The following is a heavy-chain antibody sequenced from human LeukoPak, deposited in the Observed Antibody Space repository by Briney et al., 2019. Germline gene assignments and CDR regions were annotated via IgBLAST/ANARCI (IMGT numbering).Heavy chain of an antibody. Sequence: GGSLRLSCAASGFTLSSYGMHRVRQAPGKGLEWVAVIWYDGSNKYYADSVKGRFTISRDNSKNTLYLQMNSLRAEDTAVYYCARDGPGRVSPDYWGQGTLVTVSS. V-gene: IGHV3-33*01. CDR1: GFTLSSYG. CDR3: ARDGPGRVSPDY. CDR2: IWYDGSNK. D-gene: IGHD6-13*01. J-gene: IGHJ4*02.